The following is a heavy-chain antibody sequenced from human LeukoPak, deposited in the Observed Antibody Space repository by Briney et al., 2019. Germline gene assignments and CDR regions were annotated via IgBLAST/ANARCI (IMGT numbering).Heavy chain of an antibody. CDR2: IKSKTDGGTT. V-gene: IGHV3-15*01. Sequence: GGSLRLSCAASGFTFSNAWMSWVRQAPGKGLEWVGRIKSKTDGGTTDYAAPVKGRFTISRDDSKNTLYLQMNSLRAEDTAVYYCASGVVVVAATGRDYWGQGTLVTVSS. CDR3: ASGVVVVAATGRDY. J-gene: IGHJ4*02. D-gene: IGHD2-15*01. CDR1: GFTFSNAW.